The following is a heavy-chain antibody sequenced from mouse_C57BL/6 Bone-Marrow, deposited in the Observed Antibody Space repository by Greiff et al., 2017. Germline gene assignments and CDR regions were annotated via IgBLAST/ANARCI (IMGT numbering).Heavy chain of an antibody. CDR1: GYTFTSYW. CDR3: ARDGYYPLYFDY. Sequence: VQLQQPGAELVKPGASVKLSCKASGYTFTSYWMHWVKQRPGQGLEWIGMIHPNSGSTNYNEKFKSKATLTVDKSSSTAYMQLSSLTSEDSAVYYGARDGYYPLYFDYWGQGTTLTVSS. J-gene: IGHJ2*01. V-gene: IGHV1-64*01. D-gene: IGHD2-3*01. CDR2: IHPNSGST.